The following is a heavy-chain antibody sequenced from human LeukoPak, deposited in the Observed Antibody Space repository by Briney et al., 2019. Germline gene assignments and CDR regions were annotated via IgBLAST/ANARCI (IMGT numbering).Heavy chain of an antibody. Sequence: GGSLRLSCAASGFTFSVYAMSWVRQAPGKGLEWASAIRGSGGNTYYADSVKGRFTVSRDNSKNTLYLQMNSLRAEDTAVYYCARVQRGIAVALDYWGQGTLATVSS. CDR3: ARVQRGIAVALDY. D-gene: IGHD6-19*01. V-gene: IGHV3-23*01. CDR2: IRGSGGNT. J-gene: IGHJ4*02. CDR1: GFTFSVYA.